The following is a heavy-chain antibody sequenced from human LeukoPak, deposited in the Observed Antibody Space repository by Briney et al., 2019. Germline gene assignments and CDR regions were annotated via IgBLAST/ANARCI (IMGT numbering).Heavy chain of an antibody. CDR2: IYYSGST. CDR3: AREHVLRYFDWGEYYFDY. D-gene: IGHD3-9*01. V-gene: IGHV4-39*07. J-gene: IGHJ4*02. CDR1: GGSISSSTFY. Sequence: SETLSLTCTVSGGSISSSTFYWGWIRQPPGKGLEWIGTIYYSGSTFYNPSLKSRVTVSVDTSKNQFSLKLSSLTAADTAVYYCAREHVLRYFDWGEYYFDYWGQGTLVTVSS.